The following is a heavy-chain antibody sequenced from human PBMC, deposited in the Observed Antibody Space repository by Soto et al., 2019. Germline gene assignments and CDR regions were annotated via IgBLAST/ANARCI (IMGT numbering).Heavy chain of an antibody. CDR3: ARGGGSRVSRTPLPFDS. Sequence: NPSETLSLTCAVYGGSFSTYYWTWIRQPPGKGLEWIGEINHRGDTNYNPSLKSRVTFSVDTSNNQFSVRLNSLTAADTAVYYCARGGGSRVSRTPLPFDSWGQGTLVTVSS. CDR1: GGSFSTYY. D-gene: IGHD1-7*01. V-gene: IGHV4-34*01. CDR2: INHRGDT. J-gene: IGHJ4*02.